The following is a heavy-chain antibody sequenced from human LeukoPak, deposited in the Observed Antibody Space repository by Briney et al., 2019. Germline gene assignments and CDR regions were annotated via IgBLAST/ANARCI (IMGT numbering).Heavy chain of an antibody. CDR1: GGTFSSYA. D-gene: IGHD6-19*01. CDR2: IIPIFGTA. J-gene: IGHJ3*02. CDR3: ARGWSSGWSVAGAFDI. V-gene: IGHV1-69*06. Sequence: ASVKVSCKASGGTFSSYAISWVRQAPGQGLEWMGGIIPIFGTANYAQKFQGRVTITADKSTSTAYMELSSLRSEDTAVYYCARGWSSGWSVAGAFDIWGQGTMVTVSS.